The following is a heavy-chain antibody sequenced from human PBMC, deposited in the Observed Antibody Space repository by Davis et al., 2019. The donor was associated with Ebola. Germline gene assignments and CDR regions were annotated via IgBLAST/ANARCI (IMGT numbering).Heavy chain of an antibody. CDR2: INSDGSST. Sequence: GESLKISCAASGFTFSSYWMHWVRQVPGKGLVWVSRINSDGSSTSYADSVKGRFTISRDNAKNTLYLQMNSLRAEDTAVYYCAKSHCSGGSCPYYFDFWGQGTQVTVSS. D-gene: IGHD2-15*01. CDR3: AKSHCSGGSCPYYFDF. J-gene: IGHJ4*02. V-gene: IGHV3-74*01. CDR1: GFTFSSYW.